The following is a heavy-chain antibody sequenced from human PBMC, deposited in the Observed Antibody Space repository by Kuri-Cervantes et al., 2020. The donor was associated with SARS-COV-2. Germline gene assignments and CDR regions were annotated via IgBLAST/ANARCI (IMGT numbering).Heavy chain of an antibody. CDR1: GFTFDEYS. CDR2: ISWDGVTK. J-gene: IGHJ4*02. V-gene: IGHV3-43*01. Sequence: GGSLRLSCAASGFTFDEYSMHWVRQIPGKGLEWLSLISWDGVTKYYADSVRGRFTISRDNAKNSLSLQMNSLRTEDTAFYYCAKDITPISMMGIDFWGQGTLVTVSS. D-gene: IGHD3-22*01. CDR3: AKDITPISMMGIDF.